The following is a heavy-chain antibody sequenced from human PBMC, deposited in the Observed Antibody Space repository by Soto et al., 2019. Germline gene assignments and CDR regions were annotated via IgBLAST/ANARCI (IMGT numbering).Heavy chain of an antibody. Sequence: QVQLVQSGAEEKKPGASVKVSCKASGYTFTTYAMHWVRKAPGKRLEWMGWINAGNSNTKYLKKFQGRVTITRDTSASTAYMELSSLRSEDTAVYYCARDRGLTIDYWGQGTLVTVSS. J-gene: IGHJ4*02. V-gene: IGHV1-3*05. CDR2: INAGNSNT. D-gene: IGHD3-10*01. CDR3: ARDRGLTIDY. CDR1: GYTFTTYA.